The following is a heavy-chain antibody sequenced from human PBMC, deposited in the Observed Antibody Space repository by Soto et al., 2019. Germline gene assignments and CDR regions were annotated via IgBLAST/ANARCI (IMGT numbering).Heavy chain of an antibody. CDR1: GYTFTSYY. CDR3: ARPGLRYCSGGSCLDY. D-gene: IGHD2-15*01. CDR2: INPSGGST. V-gene: IGHV1-46*03. J-gene: IGHJ4*02. Sequence: GASVKVSCKASGYTFTSYYMHWVRQAPGQGLEWMGIINPSGGSTSYAQKFQGRVTMTRDTSTSTVYMELSSLRSEDTAVYYCARPGLRYCSGGSCLDYWGQGTLVTVSS.